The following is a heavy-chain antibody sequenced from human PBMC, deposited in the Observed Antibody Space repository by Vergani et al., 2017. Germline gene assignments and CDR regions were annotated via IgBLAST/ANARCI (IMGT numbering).Heavy chain of an antibody. CDR2: IIPILGTA. J-gene: IGHJ6*03. CDR3: ARSPPGGIVGVALGYMDV. V-gene: IGHV1-69*11. D-gene: IGHD3-3*01. Sequence: QVQLVQSGAEVKKPGSSVKVSCKASGGTFSSYAISWVRQAPGQGLEWMGRIIPILGTANYAQKFQGRVTITADESTSTDYMELSSLRSDDTAVYYCARSPPGGIVGVALGYMDVWGKGTTVTVSS. CDR1: GGTFSSYA.